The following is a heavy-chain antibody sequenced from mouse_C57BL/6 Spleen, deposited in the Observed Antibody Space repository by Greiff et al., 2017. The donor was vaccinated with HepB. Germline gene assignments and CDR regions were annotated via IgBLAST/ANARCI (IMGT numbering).Heavy chain of an antibody. J-gene: IGHJ1*03. Sequence: VQLQQSGPELVKPGASVKIPCKASGYTFTDYNMDWVKQSHGKSLEWIGDINPNNGGTIYNQKFKGKATLTVDKSSSTAYMELRSLTSEDTAVYYCARERSVYYGNYGYFDVWGTGTTVTVSS. D-gene: IGHD2-1*01. CDR2: INPNNGGT. V-gene: IGHV1-18*01. CDR3: ARERSVYYGNYGYFDV. CDR1: GYTFTDYN.